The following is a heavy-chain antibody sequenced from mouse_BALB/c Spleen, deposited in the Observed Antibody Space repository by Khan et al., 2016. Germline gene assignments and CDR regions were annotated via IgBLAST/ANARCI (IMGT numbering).Heavy chain of an antibody. V-gene: IGHV5-6*01. CDR2: ISSGGSYT. CDR3: ARDGNFPWFAY. CDR1: GFTFSSYG. J-gene: IGHJ3*01. Sequence: EVELVESGGDLVKPGGSLKLSCAASGFTFSSYGMSWVRQPPDKRLAWVATISSGGSYTYYPARVKGRFTISRDNAKNTLYLQMSSLKSEDTAMYYCARDGNFPWFAYWGQGTLVTVSA. D-gene: IGHD2-1*01.